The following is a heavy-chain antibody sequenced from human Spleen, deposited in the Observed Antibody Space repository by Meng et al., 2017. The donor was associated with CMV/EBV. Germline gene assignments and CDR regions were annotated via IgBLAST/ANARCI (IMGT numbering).Heavy chain of an antibody. Sequence: GSVSSGSFFCSWIRQPPGKGLDWIGYMYSNGDTNYNPSLKSRVTISIDPSKNLFSLKVSSVTAADTAVYYCARIRSGWGSTPGPIDYWGQGTLVTVSS. CDR1: GSVSSGSFF. CDR2: MYSNGDT. CDR3: ARIRSGWGSTPGPIDY. D-gene: IGHD7-27*01. J-gene: IGHJ4*02. V-gene: IGHV4-61*01.